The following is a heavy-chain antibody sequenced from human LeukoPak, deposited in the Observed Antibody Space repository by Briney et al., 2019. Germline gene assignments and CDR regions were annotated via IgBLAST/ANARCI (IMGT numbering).Heavy chain of an antibody. CDR1: GYTFTGYY. J-gene: IGHJ6*02. CDR2: INPNSGGT. CDR3: ASLTNTAGYYYYYGMDV. Sequence: GASVKVSCKASGYTFTGYYMHWVRQAPGQGLEWMGWINPNSGGTNYAQKFQGRVTMTRDTSISTAYMELSRLRSDDTAVYYCASLTNTAGYYYYYGMDVWAKGPRSPSP. V-gene: IGHV1-2*02. D-gene: IGHD3-9*01.